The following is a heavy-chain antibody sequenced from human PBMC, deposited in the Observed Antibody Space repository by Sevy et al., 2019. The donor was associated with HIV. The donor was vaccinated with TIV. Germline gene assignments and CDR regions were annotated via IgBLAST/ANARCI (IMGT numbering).Heavy chain of an antibody. D-gene: IGHD2-15*01. V-gene: IGHV3-21*03. Sequence: GGSLRLSCAASGFTFSSYSMNWVRQAPGKGLEWVSSISSSSSYIYYADSVKGPFTISRDNAKNSRYLQLNSLIVQDTAVYYCARDHTPRTIVIPNKINWFDPWGQGTLVTVSS. CDR3: ARDHTPRTIVIPNKINWFDP. CDR2: ISSSSSYI. J-gene: IGHJ5*02. CDR1: GFTFSSYS.